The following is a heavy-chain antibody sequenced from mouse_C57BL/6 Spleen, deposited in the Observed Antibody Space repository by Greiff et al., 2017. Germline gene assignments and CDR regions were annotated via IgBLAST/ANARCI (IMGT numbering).Heavy chain of an antibody. CDR1: GYAFSSYW. Sequence: VQLPESGAELVKPGASVKISCKASGYAFSSYWMNWVKQRPGKGLEWIGQIYPGDGDTNYNGNFKGKATLNADKSSSTASMQLSSLTSEDSAVYFCARIPYSGLPLGSFDVWGTGTTVTVSS. CDR3: ARIPYSGLPLGSFDV. V-gene: IGHV1-80*01. CDR2: IYPGDGDT. D-gene: IGHD1-1*01. J-gene: IGHJ1*03.